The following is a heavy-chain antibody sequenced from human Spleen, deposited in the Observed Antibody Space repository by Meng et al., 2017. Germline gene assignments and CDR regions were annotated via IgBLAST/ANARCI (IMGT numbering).Heavy chain of an antibody. CDR3: ARGPTTMAHDFDY. CDR2: NNHSEST. D-gene: IGHD4-11*01. Sequence: VRVRQGGAGFLKPPGALSLTCFLSGVSFRYSYWSGIRQPPGNGLEWIGENNHSESTNYNPSLGRRATISVDTSQNNLSLKLSSVTAADSAVYYCARGPTTMAHDFDYWGQGTLVTVSS. CDR1: GVSFRYSY. V-gene: IGHV4-34*01. J-gene: IGHJ4*02.